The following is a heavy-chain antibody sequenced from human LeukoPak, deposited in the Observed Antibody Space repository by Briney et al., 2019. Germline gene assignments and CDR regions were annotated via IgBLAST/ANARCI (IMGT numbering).Heavy chain of an antibody. V-gene: IGHV1-2*02. Sequence: ASVKVSCKASGYTLTGYYMHWVRQAPGQGLEWMGWINPNSGGTNYAQKFQGRVTMTRDTSISTAYMELSRLRSADTAVYYCARDPGGVIAAAGTTDWFDPRGEGALVTVSS. CDR2: INPNSGGT. D-gene: IGHD6-13*01. CDR1: GYTLTGYY. J-gene: IGHJ5*02. CDR3: ARDPGGVIAAAGTTDWFDP.